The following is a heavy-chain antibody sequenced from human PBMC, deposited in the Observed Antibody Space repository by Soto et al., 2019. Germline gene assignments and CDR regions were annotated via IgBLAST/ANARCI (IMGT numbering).Heavy chain of an antibody. Sequence: SGPTLVNPTHTLTLTCTFSGFSLTNTGVTVGWIRQPPGKALEWLALMYWHDDKRYNPSLRNRLTIAKDTSKNRVVLTLANVGRLYNATYFCAHSNFEISHGPSDSSCRRTLVAVFS. CDR3: AHSNFEISHGPSDS. J-gene: IGHJ5*01. V-gene: IGHV2-5*01. CDR2: MYWHDDK. D-gene: IGHD1-20*01. CDR1: GFSLTNTGVT.